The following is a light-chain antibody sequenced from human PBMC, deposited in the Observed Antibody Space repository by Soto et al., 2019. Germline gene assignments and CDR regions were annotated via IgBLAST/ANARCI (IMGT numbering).Light chain of an antibody. CDR3: GSYGGSNNWV. CDR2: EVR. Sequence: QSALTQPASVSGSPGQTIAISCTGTGSDVGGYNFVSWYRQHPGKAPQLIIYEVRKRPSGVPDRFSASKSANSASLTVSGLQPEDEADYYCGSYGGSNNWVFGGGTKLTVL. J-gene: IGLJ3*02. V-gene: IGLV2-8*01. CDR1: GSDVGGYNF.